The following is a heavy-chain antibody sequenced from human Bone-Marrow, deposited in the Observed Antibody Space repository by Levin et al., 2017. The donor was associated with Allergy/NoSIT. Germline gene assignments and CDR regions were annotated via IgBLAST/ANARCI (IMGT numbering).Heavy chain of an antibody. D-gene: IGHD5-24*01. CDR2: IVVGSGNT. V-gene: IGHV1-58*02. Sequence: SVKVSCKASGFTFTSSAMQWVRQARGQRLEWIGWIVVGSGNTNYAQKFQERVTITRDMSTSTAYMELSSLRSEDTAVYYCAATSDGYRTLDYWGQGTLVTVSS. CDR3: AATSDGYRTLDY. J-gene: IGHJ4*02. CDR1: GFTFTSSA.